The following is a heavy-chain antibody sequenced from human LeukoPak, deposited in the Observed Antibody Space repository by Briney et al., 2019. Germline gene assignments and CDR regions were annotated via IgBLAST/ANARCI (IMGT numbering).Heavy chain of an antibody. CDR1: GYTFTGYH. D-gene: IGHD6-19*01. J-gene: IGHJ3*01. V-gene: IGHV1-2*02. CDR3: AIEPTGSGHPGDV. CDR2: INLNTAGT. Sequence: GASVRVSCKASGYTFTGYHIHWVRQAPGQGLEWMSSINLNTAGTEYPQKFQGRVTVTRDTPVTTAYMELSTLRYDDTATYYCAIEPTGSGHPGDVWGQGTVVTASS.